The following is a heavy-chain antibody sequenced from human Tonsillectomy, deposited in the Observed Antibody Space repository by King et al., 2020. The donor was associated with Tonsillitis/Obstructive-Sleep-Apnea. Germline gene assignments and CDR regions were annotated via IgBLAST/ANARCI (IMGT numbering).Heavy chain of an antibody. Sequence: QLVQSGGGVVQPGRSLRLSCAASGFTFISYDMHWVRQAPGKGLEWVAVTWFDGSNKYYADSVKGRFTISRDNSKNTLHLHMNSLRADDTAVYYCARDRHFDWFDAFDIWGQGTMVTVSS. V-gene: IGHV3-33*01. CDR3: ARDRHFDWFDAFDI. J-gene: IGHJ3*02. CDR2: TWFDGSNK. CDR1: GFTFISYD. D-gene: IGHD3-9*01.